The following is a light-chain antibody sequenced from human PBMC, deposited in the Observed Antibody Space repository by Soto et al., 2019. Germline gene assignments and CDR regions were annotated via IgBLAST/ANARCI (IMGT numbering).Light chain of an antibody. Sequence: EIVLTQSPATLSVSPGERAALSCRASQSVSNNLAWYQQKPGQPPRLLIFGASTRATGIPARFSGSGSEAEFALTISTLQSEDFAVYYCQQYGSSPTWTFGQGTKVDIK. CDR2: GAS. J-gene: IGKJ1*01. CDR1: QSVSNN. V-gene: IGKV3D-15*01. CDR3: QQYGSSPTWT.